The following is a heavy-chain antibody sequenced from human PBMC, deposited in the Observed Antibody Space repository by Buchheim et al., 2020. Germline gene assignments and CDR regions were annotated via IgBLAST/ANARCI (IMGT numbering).Heavy chain of an antibody. CDR3: ATPRAAAGKKGYYGMDV. D-gene: IGHD6-13*01. J-gene: IGHJ6*02. Sequence: QVQLQQWGAGLLKPSETLSLTCAVYGGSFSGYYWSWIRQPPGKGLEWIGEINHSGSTNYNPSLKSRVTISVDTSKNQFSLKLSSVTAADTAVYYCATPRAAAGKKGYYGMDVWGQGTT. CDR2: INHSGST. V-gene: IGHV4-34*01. CDR1: GGSFSGYY.